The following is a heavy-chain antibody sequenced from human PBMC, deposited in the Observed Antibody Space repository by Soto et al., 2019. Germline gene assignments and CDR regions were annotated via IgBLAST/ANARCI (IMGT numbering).Heavy chain of an antibody. Sequence: TLSLTCTVFGGSIDDYYWSWIRQSPGKGLEWIGHISDRGTTDYNPSLKSRVTISVDRSKKQFSLKVTSVTAADTAVYYCARDRWTARANWFDPWGQGTLVTVSS. J-gene: IGHJ5*02. CDR1: GGSIDDYY. CDR2: ISDRGTT. V-gene: IGHV4-59*01. D-gene: IGHD3-16*02. CDR3: ARDRWTARANWFDP.